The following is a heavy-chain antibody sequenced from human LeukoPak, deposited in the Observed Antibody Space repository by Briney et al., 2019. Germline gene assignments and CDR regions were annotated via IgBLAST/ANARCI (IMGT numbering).Heavy chain of an antibody. V-gene: IGHV1-18*01. D-gene: IGHD3-10*01. CDR3: AREDYYGSGSYLPVVDY. CDR1: GFTFTSYG. CDR2: INPYDGNK. Sequence: GSVKVSCTASGFTFTSYGMSWVRQAPGQGLEWMGSINPYDGNKNYAQKLQGRVTMTTDSSTSTAYMELRSLRSDDTAVYYCAREDYYGSGSYLPVVDYWGEGTLVTVSS. J-gene: IGHJ4*02.